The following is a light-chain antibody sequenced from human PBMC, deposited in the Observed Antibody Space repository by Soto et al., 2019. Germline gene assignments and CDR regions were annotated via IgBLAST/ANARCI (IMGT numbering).Light chain of an antibody. Sequence: SYELTQPPSVSVAPGKTARITCWGNNIGSKSVHWYQQKPGQAPVLVIYYDSDRPSGIPERFSGSNSGNTATLTISRVEAGDEADYYCQVWVEVFGGGTKVTVL. V-gene: IGLV3-21*01. J-gene: IGLJ2*01. CDR2: YDS. CDR3: QVWVEV. CDR1: NIGSKS.